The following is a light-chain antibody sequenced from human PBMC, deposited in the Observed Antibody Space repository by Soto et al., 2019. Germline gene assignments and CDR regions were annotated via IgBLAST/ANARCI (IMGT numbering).Light chain of an antibody. CDR1: SSNIGSNY. J-gene: IGLJ1*01. Sequence: SVLTQPPSASGTPGQRVTISCSGSSSNIGSNYVYWHQQLPRTAPKLLIYRNNQPPSGVPDRCSGSKSGTSASLAISGLLFEDEADYCCAAWDDSLSGWYVFGAGTTV. V-gene: IGLV1-47*01. CDR3: AAWDDSLSGWYV. CDR2: RNN.